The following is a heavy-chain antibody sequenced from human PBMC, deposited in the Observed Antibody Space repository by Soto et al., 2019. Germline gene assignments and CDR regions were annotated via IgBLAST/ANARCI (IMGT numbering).Heavy chain of an antibody. J-gene: IGHJ4*02. CDR2: IDHDGPT. V-gene: IGHV3-74*01. CDR3: VRDSHGDY. Sequence: EVQLVESGGGLVQPGGALRLSFAGSGFTFRNYWMHWVRQAPGKGLEWVSRIDHDGPTDYADSVRGRFTISRDNAENTLYLQMNSLRPEDTAVYYCVRDSHGDYWGQGTLVTVSS. CDR1: GFTFRNYW.